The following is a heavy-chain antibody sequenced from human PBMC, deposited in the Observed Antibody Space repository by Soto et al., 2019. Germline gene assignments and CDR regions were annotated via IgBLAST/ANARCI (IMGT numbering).Heavy chain of an antibody. D-gene: IGHD4-17*01. Sequence: GASVKVSCKASGGTFSSDSFSWVRQAPGQGLEWMGGIIPMFDTPIYAQKFQDRVTITADESTSTAYMQLSSLRSGDTAVYYCARYGGLDRDFNYWGQGSLVTVS. V-gene: IGHV1-69*13. CDR1: GGTFSSDS. J-gene: IGHJ4*02. CDR2: IIPMFDTP. CDR3: ARYGGLDRDFNY.